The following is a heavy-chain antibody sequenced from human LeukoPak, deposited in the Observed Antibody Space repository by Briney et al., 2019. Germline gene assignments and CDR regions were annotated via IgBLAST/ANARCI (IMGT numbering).Heavy chain of an antibody. CDR1: GFTFSGSA. CDR3: TRPYLDGDYYYYYYMDV. J-gene: IGHJ6*03. Sequence: GGSLRLSCAASGFTFSGSAMHWVRQASGKGLEWVGRIRSKANSYATAYAASVKGRFTISRDDSKNTAYLQMNSLKTEDTAVYYCTRPYLDGDYYYYYYMDVWGKGTTVTVSS. CDR2: IRSKANSYAT. D-gene: IGHD2/OR15-2a*01. V-gene: IGHV3-73*01.